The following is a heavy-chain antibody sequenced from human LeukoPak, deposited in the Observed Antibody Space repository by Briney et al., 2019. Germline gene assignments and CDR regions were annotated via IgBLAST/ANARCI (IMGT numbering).Heavy chain of an antibody. Sequence: PGGSLTLSCAASGLPPSSNYMRWLRQAPGTGLAWGSVLYSGGSTYYADSVKGRFTISRDNSKNTLYLQMNSLRAEDTAVYYCARDPYYDSSGYSSGTDYWGQGTLVTVSS. CDR2: LYSGGST. CDR3: ARDPYYDSSGYSSGTDY. D-gene: IGHD3-22*01. V-gene: IGHV3-53*01. CDR1: GLPPSSNY. J-gene: IGHJ4*02.